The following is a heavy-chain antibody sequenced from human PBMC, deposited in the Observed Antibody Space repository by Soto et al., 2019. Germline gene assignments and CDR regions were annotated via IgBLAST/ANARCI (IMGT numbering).Heavy chain of an antibody. Sequence: ASVKVSCKASGYTFTSYAMHWVRQAPGQRLEWMGWINAGNGNTKYSQKFQGRVTITRDTSASTAYMELSSLRSEDTAVYYCARDGKLTEYSSSSGFDYWGQGTLVTVSS. V-gene: IGHV1-3*01. CDR1: GYTFTSYA. D-gene: IGHD6-6*01. CDR3: ARDGKLTEYSSSSGFDY. J-gene: IGHJ4*02. CDR2: INAGNGNT.